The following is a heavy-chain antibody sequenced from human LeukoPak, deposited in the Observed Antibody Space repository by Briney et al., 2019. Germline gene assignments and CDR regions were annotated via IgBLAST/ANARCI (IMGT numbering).Heavy chain of an antibody. CDR1: GFTFGDYA. D-gene: IGHD2-2*01. CDR2: IRSKAYGGTT. CDR3: TRAGRGIGYCSSTSCYGFDY. Sequence: GGSLRLSCTASGFTFGDYAMSWFRQAPGKGLEWVGFIRSKAYGGTTEYAASVKGRFTISRDDSKSIACLQMNSLKTEDTAVYYCTRAGRGIGYCSSTSCYGFDYWGQGTLVTVSS. V-gene: IGHV3-49*03. J-gene: IGHJ4*02.